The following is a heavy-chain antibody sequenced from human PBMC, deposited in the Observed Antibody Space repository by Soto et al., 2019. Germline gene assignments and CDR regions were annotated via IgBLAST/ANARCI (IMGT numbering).Heavy chain of an antibody. CDR3: LSDTGSRWHGQDVRGMEV. J-gene: IGHJ6*02. Sequence: EVHLVESGGGLVQPGGSLRLSCAASGYIVSDFWMAWVRQGPGKGLEWVANMKGAESERYYEDSVRGRFTISRDNAKKCPYLQMNTLGVEGAAVCYCLSDTGSRWHGQDVRGMEVWGPGATVTVSS. CDR2: MKGAESER. CDR1: GYIVSDFW. D-gene: IGHD6-19*01. V-gene: IGHV3-7*05.